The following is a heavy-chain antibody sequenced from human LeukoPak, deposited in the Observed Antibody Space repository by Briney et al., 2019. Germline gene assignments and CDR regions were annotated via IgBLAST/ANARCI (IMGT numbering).Heavy chain of an antibody. CDR2: IIPFFGIA. CDR3: ATCSRLSPDYFYYMDV. D-gene: IGHD6-6*01. V-gene: IGHV1-69*10. J-gene: IGHJ6*03. CDR1: GYTFTSYG. Sequence: SVKVSCKASGYTFTSYGISWVRQAPGQGLEWMGGIIPFFGIAKYAQKLQGRVTITADKSTSTAYMELSSLRSEDTAVYHCATCSRLSPDYFYYMDVWGKGTTVTVSS.